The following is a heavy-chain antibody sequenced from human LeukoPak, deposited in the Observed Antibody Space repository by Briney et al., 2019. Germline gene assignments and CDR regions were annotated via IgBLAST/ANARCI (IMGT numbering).Heavy chain of an antibody. Sequence: SQTLSLTCTVSGGSISSGGYYWSWIRQPPGKGLEWIGYIYHSGSTYYNPSLKSRVTISVDRSKNQFSLKLSSVTAADTAVYYCASSACGGDCFQYFDYWGQGTLVTVSS. V-gene: IGHV4-30-2*02. J-gene: IGHJ4*02. CDR2: IYHSGST. D-gene: IGHD2-21*01. CDR1: GGSISSGGYY. CDR3: ASSACGGDCFQYFDY.